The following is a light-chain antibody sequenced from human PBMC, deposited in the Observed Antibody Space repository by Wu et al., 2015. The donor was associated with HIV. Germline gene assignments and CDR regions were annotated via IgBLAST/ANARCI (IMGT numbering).Light chain of an antibody. CDR2: GAS. J-gene: IGKJ1*01. CDR1: QSISSY. CDR3: HQYGSSPQT. V-gene: IGKV3-20*01. Sequence: EIVLTQSPATLSLSPGERAALSCRTSQSISSYLAWYQQKPGQAPRLLIYGASSRATGIPDRFSGSGSGTDFTLTISRLEPEDFAVYYCHQYGSSPQTFGQGTKVEIK.